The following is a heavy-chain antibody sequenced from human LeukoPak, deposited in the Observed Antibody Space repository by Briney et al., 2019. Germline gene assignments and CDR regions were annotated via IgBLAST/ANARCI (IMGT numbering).Heavy chain of an antibody. V-gene: IGHV4-39*07. CDR3: ARESSYSRYFMDV. J-gene: IGHJ6*03. D-gene: IGHD2-15*01. CDR2: IHYSGST. CDR1: GGSTRTSTSY. Sequence: PSETLSLTCSVSGGSTRTSTSYWGWVRQPPGKGLEWIGSIHYSGSTYKNPSLKSRVTISMDTSGSQFSLKVTSLTAADSAVYFCARESSYSRYFMDVWGRGTTVTVSS.